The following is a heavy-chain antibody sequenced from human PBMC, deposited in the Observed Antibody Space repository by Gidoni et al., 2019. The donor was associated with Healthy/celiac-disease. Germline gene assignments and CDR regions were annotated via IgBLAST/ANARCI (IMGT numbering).Heavy chain of an antibody. CDR3: ARGRPYYYDSSGYYLDY. CDR2: INHSGST. D-gene: IGHD3-22*01. V-gene: IGHV4-34*01. CDR1: GESFSGYY. Sequence: QVQLQQWGAGLLKPSETLSLTCAVYGESFSGYYWSWIRQPPGKGLEWIGEINHSGSTNDNPSLKSRVTISVDRSKNQFSLKLSSVTAADTAVYYCARGRPYYYDSSGYYLDYWGQGTLVTVSS. J-gene: IGHJ4*02.